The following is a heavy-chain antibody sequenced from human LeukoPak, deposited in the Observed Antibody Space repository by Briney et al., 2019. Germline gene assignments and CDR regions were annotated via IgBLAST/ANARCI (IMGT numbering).Heavy chain of an antibody. CDR3: ARGQKYTSGYRVTELGSRYSDY. Sequence: SETLSLTCTVSGGSVSSGSYYWSWIRQPAGKGLEWIGRIYINGITNYTPSLKSRVTISLDTSKNQFSLKLRSVTAADTAVYYCARGQKYTSGYRVTELGSRYSDYWGQGARVTVSP. CDR2: IYINGIT. V-gene: IGHV4-61*02. D-gene: IGHD5-18*01. J-gene: IGHJ4*02. CDR1: GGSVSSGSYY.